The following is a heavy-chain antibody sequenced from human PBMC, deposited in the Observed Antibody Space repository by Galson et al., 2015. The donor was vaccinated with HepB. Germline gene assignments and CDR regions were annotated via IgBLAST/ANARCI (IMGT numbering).Heavy chain of an antibody. CDR1: GFTFSSYS. V-gene: IGHV3-48*02. J-gene: IGHJ4*02. CDR2: ISSSSSTI. CDR3: AREREEDIVVVPAARDFDY. Sequence: SLRLSCAASGFTFSSYSMNWVRQAPGKGLEWVSYISSSSSTIYYADSVKGRFTISRDNAKNSLYLQMNSLRDEDTAVYYCAREREEDIVVVPAARDFDYWGQGTLVTVSS. D-gene: IGHD2-2*01.